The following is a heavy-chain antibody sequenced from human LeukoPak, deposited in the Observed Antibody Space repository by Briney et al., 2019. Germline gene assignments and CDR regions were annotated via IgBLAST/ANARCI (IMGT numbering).Heavy chain of an antibody. D-gene: IGHD2-15*01. V-gene: IGHV4-38-2*02. CDR3: ARGSLLVPFDY. J-gene: IGHJ4*02. Sequence: SETQSLTCTVSGYSISSGYYWGWIRQPPGKGLEWIGSIYYSGSTYYNPSLKSRVTISVDTSRNQFSLKLSSVTAADTAVYYCARGSLLVPFDYWGQGTLVTVSS. CDR1: GYSISSGYY. CDR2: IYYSGST.